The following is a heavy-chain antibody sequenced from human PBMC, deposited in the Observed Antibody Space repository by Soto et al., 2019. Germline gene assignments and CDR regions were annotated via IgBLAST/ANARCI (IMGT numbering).Heavy chain of an antibody. Sequence: EVQLLESGGGLVQPGGSLSLSCAASGFTFSSYAMSWVRQAPGQGLEWVSAISGSGGSTYYADSVKGRFTISRDNSKNTLYRQMNSLRAEDTAVYYWAKEKYSSSGYGKDYYYGMYVWGQGTTVTVSS. D-gene: IGHD6-13*01. CDR1: GFTFSSYA. CDR2: ISGSGGST. CDR3: AKEKYSSSGYGKDYYYGMYV. V-gene: IGHV3-23*01. J-gene: IGHJ6*02.